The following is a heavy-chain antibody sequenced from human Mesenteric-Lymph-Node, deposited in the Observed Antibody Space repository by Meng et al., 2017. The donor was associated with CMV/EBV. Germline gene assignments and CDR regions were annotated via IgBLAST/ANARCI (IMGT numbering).Heavy chain of an antibody. Sequence: GESLKISCAASGFTFSSYSMNWVRQAPGKGLEWVSSISSSSSYIYYADSVKGRFTISRDNAKNSLYLQMNSLRAEDTAVYYCARRLGRLLPWWFDPWGQGTLVTVSS. CDR1: GFTFSSYS. CDR2: ISSSSSYI. CDR3: ARRLGRLLPWWFDP. J-gene: IGHJ5*02. V-gene: IGHV3-21*04. D-gene: IGHD2-15*01.